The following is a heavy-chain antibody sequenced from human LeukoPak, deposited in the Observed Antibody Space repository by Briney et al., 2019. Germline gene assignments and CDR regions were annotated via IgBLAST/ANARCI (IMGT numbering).Heavy chain of an antibody. CDR2: ILYDGSDK. CDR1: GFTFSGYG. J-gene: IGHJ4*02. CDR3: AKEGKLHGDDEAGN. Sequence: GGSLRLSCAASGFTFSGYGMHWVRQAPGKGLEWVAFILYDGSDKFYADSVKGRFTISRDNSKNTLYLQMNSLRAEDTAVYYCAKEGKLHGDDEAGNWGQGTLVTVSS. D-gene: IGHD4-17*01. V-gene: IGHV3-30*02.